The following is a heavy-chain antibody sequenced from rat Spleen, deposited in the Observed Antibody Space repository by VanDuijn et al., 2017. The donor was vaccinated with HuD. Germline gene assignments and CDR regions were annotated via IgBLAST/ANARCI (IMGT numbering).Heavy chain of an antibody. CDR1: GFTFSDYY. D-gene: IGHD4-3*01. Sequence: EVQLVESGGGLVQPGRSLKLSCAASGFTFSDYYMAWVRQAPTRGLEWVATISPSGVTYYRDSVKGRFTVSRDNTKSTLYLQMDSLRSEDTATYYCARHNSGYNSYVMDAWGQGASVTVSS. CDR3: ARHNSGYNSYVMDA. V-gene: IGHV5-25*01. CDR2: ISPSGVT. J-gene: IGHJ4*01.